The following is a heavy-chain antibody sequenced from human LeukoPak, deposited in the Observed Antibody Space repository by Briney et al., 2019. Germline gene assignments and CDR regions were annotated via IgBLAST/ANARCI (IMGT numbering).Heavy chain of an antibody. D-gene: IGHD2-21*02. CDR1: GFNFSNHC. J-gene: IGHJ4*02. Sequence: GGSLRLFWGAAGFNFSNHCKHLVRPAPGKGPEWVALIWYDGSNKYYGDSVKGRFTISRDNSKNTVYLQMNSLRAEDTGVYYCARDRLEAVTDDDYFDYWGQGTLVTVSS. CDR2: IWYDGSNK. V-gene: IGHV3-33*01. CDR3: ARDRLEAVTDDDYFDY.